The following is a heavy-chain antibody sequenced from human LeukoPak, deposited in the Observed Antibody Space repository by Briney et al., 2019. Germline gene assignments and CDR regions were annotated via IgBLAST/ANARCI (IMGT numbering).Heavy chain of an antibody. CDR1: GGSISTYY. D-gene: IGHD4-17*01. CDR3: AREDPQTTVPEGMDV. J-gene: IGHJ4*02. Sequence: PSETLSLTCSVSGGSISTYYWSWIRQLPGKGLEWIGYIYYTGTTNYNPSLRSRVTISVDTSRNQFSLRLSSVTAADTAVYYCAREDPQTTVPEGMDVWGQGTLVTVSS. CDR2: IYYTGTT. V-gene: IGHV4-59*01.